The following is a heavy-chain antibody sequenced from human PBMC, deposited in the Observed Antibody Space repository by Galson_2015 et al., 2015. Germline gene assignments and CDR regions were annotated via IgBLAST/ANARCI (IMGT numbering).Heavy chain of an antibody. V-gene: IGHV3-43*02. Sequence: SLRLSCAASGFTFDDHAMHWVRRAPGKGLEWVSLISGDGGSTYYADSVKGRFTISGDNSKNSLYLQMNSLRTEDTALYYCAKDIQVVPAAAVVSYGMDVWGQGTTVTVSS. D-gene: IGHD2-2*01. CDR3: AKDIQVVPAAAVVSYGMDV. CDR1: GFTFDDHA. J-gene: IGHJ6*02. CDR2: ISGDGGST.